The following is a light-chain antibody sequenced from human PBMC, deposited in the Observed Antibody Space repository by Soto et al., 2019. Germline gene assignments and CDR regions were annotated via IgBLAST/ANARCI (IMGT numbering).Light chain of an antibody. CDR3: SSYTSSSIDYV. J-gene: IGLJ1*01. Sequence: QSALTQPASVSRSPGQSITISCTGTSSDVGGYNHVSWYQQHPGKAPKLMIYEVSNRPSGVSNRFSGSKSGNTASLTISGLQAEDEADYYCSSYTSSSIDYVFGTGTKLTVL. CDR2: EVS. V-gene: IGLV2-14*01. CDR1: SSDVGGYNH.